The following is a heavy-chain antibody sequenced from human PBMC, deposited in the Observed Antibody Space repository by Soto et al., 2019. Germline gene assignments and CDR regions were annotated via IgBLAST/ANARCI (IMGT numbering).Heavy chain of an antibody. J-gene: IGHJ6*03. CDR3: ARGYSGYDSDYYYMDV. CDR1: GGSISSGGYY. V-gene: IGHV4-31*03. Sequence: TLSLTCTVSGGSISSGGYYWSWIRQHPGRGLEWIGYIYYSGSTYYNPSLKSRVTISVDTSKNQFSLKLSSVTAADTAVYYCARGYSGYDSDYYYMDVWGKGTTVTVSS. D-gene: IGHD5-12*01. CDR2: IYYSGST.